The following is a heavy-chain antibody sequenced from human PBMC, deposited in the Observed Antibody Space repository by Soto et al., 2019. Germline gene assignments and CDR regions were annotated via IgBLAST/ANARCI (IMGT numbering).Heavy chain of an antibody. D-gene: IGHD3-9*01. CDR3: ARGVGSSPPRY. CDR1: GGSISVYY. V-gene: IGHV4-59*01. CDR2: VYDNGRP. Sequence: SETLSLTCTISGGSISVYYWSWIRQSPRQGLEWIGYVYDNGRPYYSPSLKSRVTISADTSKNQISLNLTSATAADTAVYYCARGVGSSPPRYWGRGTLVTVS. J-gene: IGHJ4*02.